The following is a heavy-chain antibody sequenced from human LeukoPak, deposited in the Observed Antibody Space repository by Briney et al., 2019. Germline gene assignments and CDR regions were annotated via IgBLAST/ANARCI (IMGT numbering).Heavy chain of an antibody. D-gene: IGHD1-26*01. CDR1: GFTFSRYS. V-gene: IGHV3-23*01. Sequence: GGSLRLSCAASGFTFSRYSMSWVRQAPGKGLEWVSAISGSGTTLYYADSVKGRFTISRDNSKNTLYLQINSLRAEDTAVYYCAKDSGGTYFYYYYYMDVWGEGTTVTVSS. CDR3: AKDSGGTYFYYYYYMDV. CDR2: ISGSGTTL. J-gene: IGHJ6*03.